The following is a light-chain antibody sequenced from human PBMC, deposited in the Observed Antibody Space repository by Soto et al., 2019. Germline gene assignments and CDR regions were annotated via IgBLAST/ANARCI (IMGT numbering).Light chain of an antibody. CDR2: GAS. CDR3: QQRNIWPPVT. Sequence: EIVMTQSPDTLSVSPGEGATLSCRVSQSIRSNLAWYQQRPGQAPRLLMYGASTRADGIPARFSGSGSGTDFTLTISSLEPEDSAIYYCQQRNIWPPVTFGQGTRLEIK. J-gene: IGKJ5*01. V-gene: IGKV3-15*01. CDR1: QSIRSN.